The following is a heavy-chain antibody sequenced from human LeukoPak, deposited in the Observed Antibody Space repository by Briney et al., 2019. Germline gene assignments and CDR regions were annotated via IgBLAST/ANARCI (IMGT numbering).Heavy chain of an antibody. CDR1: GGSISSGDYY. J-gene: IGHJ5*02. V-gene: IGHV4-30-4*08. Sequence: PSQTLSLTCTVSGGSISSGDYYWSWIRQPPGKGLEWIGYIYYSGSTYYNPSLKSRVTISVDTSKNQFSLKLSSVTAADTAVYYCARVLRVRGVMSWFDPWGQGTLVTVSS. CDR3: ARVLRVRGVMSWFDP. D-gene: IGHD3-10*01. CDR2: IYYSGST.